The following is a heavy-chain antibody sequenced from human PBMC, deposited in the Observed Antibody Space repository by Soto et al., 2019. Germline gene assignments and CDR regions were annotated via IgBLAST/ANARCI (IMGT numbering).Heavy chain of an antibody. CDR3: VRGPDYEGYFDY. CDR1: GTTFSSYA. Sequence: QVRLVKSGAEVKKTGSSVKVSCKASGTTFSSYAIGWVQQAPGQGLEWMGGIILPFGTPNYAQKFHGRVTITAAESMTTAFMELRGLRSEDTAVYFCVRGPDYEGYFDYWGQGTLVTVSS. CDR2: IILPFGTP. J-gene: IGHJ4*02. V-gene: IGHV1-69*12. D-gene: IGHD3-22*01.